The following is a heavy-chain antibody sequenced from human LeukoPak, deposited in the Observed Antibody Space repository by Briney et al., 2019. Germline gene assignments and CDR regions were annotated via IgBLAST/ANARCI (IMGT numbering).Heavy chain of an antibody. CDR1: GFTFSNHD. Sequence: PGGSLRLSCAASGFTFSNHDLHWVRQATGKALEWVSAIGAAGDTYYSGSVKDRFTITRENTTNYLYLQLNNMTAGDTAVYYCAREGPSYGGGWDDWYFDLWGRGTLVTVSS. D-gene: IGHD6-19*01. CDR3: AREGPSYGGGWDDWYFDL. V-gene: IGHV3-13*04. J-gene: IGHJ2*01. CDR2: IGAAGDT.